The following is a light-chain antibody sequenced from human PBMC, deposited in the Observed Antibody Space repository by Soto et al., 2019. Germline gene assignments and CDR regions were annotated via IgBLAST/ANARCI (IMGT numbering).Light chain of an antibody. CDR1: QNISTR. Sequence: ETVLTQSPATLSVSPGERVTLSCRASQNISTRLAWYQQKPGQSPRLLFFGASTRATGIPARFSFSGSGTEFTLTISGLQSEDFAVYYCQHYNNWPLTFGGGTKVEIK. J-gene: IGKJ4*01. CDR3: QHYNNWPLT. CDR2: GAS. V-gene: IGKV3-15*01.